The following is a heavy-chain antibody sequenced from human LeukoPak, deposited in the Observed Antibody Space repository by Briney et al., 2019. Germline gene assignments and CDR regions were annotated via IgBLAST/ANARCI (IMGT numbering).Heavy chain of an antibody. Sequence: SETLSLTCTVSGGSISISSYYWGWIRQPPGKGLECIVSSYYSGSTYYNPALKSRATISVDTTKKQFSQKQSSVTAADTAVYYCERLAPPSDGGSYRDYWGQGTLVTVSS. CDR1: GGSISISSYY. CDR3: ERLAPPSDGGSYRDY. J-gene: IGHJ4*02. V-gene: IGHV4-39*01. CDR2: SYYSGST. D-gene: IGHD1-26*01.